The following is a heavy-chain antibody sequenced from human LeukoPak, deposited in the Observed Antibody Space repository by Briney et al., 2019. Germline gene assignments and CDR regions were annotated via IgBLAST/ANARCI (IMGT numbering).Heavy chain of an antibody. CDR2: TRNKANSYTT. J-gene: IGHJ4*02. CDR1: GFTFSDHY. CDR3: ASGLGYLFDY. Sequence: GGSLRLSCAASGFTFSDHYMDWVRQAPGKGLGWVGRTRNKANSYTTGYAASVKGRFTISRDDSKNSLYLQMNSLKTEDTAVYYCASGLGYLFDYWGQGTLVTVSS. D-gene: IGHD3-16*01. V-gene: IGHV3-72*01.